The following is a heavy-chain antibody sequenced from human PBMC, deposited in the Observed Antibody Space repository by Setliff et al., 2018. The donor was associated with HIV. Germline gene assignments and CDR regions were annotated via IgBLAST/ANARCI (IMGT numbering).Heavy chain of an antibody. J-gene: IGHJ3*02. Sequence: GASVKVSCKASGYTFTDYYIHWVRQAPGQGLEWMGWINSASGGTNYAQNFQGRVTVTRGTSINTAYVELNSLKSDDTAVYYCARDYLHVFDIWGQGTMVTVSS. CDR3: ARDYLHVFDI. V-gene: IGHV1-2*02. CDR1: GYTFTDYY. CDR2: INSASGGT.